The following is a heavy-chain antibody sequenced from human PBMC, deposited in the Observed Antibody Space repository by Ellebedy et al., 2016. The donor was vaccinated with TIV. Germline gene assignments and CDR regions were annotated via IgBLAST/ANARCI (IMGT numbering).Heavy chain of an antibody. CDR3: ARHSRGQYGDPMYSFDN. Sequence: SETLSLXXIVSGGSMTDYYWSWIRQPPGKGLEWIAYIYYSGTTNYNPSLKSRLTISLDKSKNQISLKVRSVTAADTAVYYCARHSRGQYGDPMYSFDNWGQGTLVTVSS. J-gene: IGHJ4*02. V-gene: IGHV4-59*01. CDR2: IYYSGTT. D-gene: IGHD4-17*01. CDR1: GGSMTDYY.